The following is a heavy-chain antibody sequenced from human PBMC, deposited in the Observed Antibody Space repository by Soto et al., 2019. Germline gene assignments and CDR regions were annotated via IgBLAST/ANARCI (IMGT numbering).Heavy chain of an antibody. D-gene: IGHD3-10*01. CDR2: IIPIFGTA. Sequence: GASVKVSCKASGGAFSSYTITWVRQAPGQGLEWMGGIIPIFGTANYAQKFQGRVTITADKSTSTAYMELSSLRSEDTAVFYCARGVYGSGSYYHTNFDYWGQAPLFTVSS. V-gene: IGHV1-69*06. CDR1: GGAFSSYT. J-gene: IGHJ4*02. CDR3: ARGVYGSGSYYHTNFDY.